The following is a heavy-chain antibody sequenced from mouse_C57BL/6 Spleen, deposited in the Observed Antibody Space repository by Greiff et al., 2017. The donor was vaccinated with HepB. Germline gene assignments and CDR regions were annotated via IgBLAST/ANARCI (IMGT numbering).Heavy chain of an antibody. D-gene: IGHD2-4*01. J-gene: IGHJ3*01. CDR1: GYTFTSYT. CDR2: INPSSGYT. Sequence: QVQLKQSGAELARPGASVKMSCKASGYTFTSYTMHWVKQRPGQGLEWIGYINPSSGYTKYNQKFKDKATLTADKSSSTAYMQLSSLTSEDSAVYYCARGEGYDYDVPFAYWGQGTLVTVSA. CDR3: ARGEGYDYDVPFAY. V-gene: IGHV1-4*01.